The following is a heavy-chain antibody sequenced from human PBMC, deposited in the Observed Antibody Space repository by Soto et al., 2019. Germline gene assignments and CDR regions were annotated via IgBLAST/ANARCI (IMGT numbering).Heavy chain of an antibody. D-gene: IGHD1-1*01. CDR2: IYRGGIT. CDR3: AIGNPDWFDP. CDR1: GGSFSGYY. J-gene: IGHJ5*02. V-gene: IGHV4-34*01. Sequence: WETLCLTCVVDGGSFSGYYWSWIRQPPGKGLEWIGTIYRGGITYYNPSLKSRVTISIDTSKNHFSLRLSSVTATDTAVYFCAIGNPDWFDPWGQGTLVTVSS.